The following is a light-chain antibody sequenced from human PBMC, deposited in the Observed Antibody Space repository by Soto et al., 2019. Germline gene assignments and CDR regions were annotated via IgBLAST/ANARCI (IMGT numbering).Light chain of an antibody. CDR2: GAS. CDR1: QSVSSNL. CDR3: RQYGTSLGFP. V-gene: IGKV3-20*01. Sequence: ETVLTQSPGTLSLSPGERATLSRRASQSVSSNLLAWYQEKPGQAPRLLIFGASRRATGIPDRFSGSGSGTDFTLTITRLEPEDFAAYYCRQYGTSLGFPVGGGTKVDIK. J-gene: IGKJ4*01.